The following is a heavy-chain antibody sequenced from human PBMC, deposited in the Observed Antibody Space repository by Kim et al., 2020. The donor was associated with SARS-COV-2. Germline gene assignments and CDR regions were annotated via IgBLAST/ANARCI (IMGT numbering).Heavy chain of an antibody. CDR3: ARSRELDV. J-gene: IGHJ6*02. V-gene: IGHV3-74*01. Sequence: TTYADPVKGRFTVSRDNAKNTLYLQMNRLRAEDTAVYYCARSRELDVWGQGTTVTVSS. D-gene: IGHD2-2*01. CDR2: T.